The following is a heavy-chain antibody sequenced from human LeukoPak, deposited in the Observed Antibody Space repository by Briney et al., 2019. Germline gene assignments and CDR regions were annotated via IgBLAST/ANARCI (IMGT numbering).Heavy chain of an antibody. CDR1: GGSFSGYY. V-gene: IGHV4-34*01. Sequence: PSETLSLTCAVYGGSFSGYYWSWIRQPPGKGLEWIGEINHSGSTNYNPSLKSRVTISVDTSKNQSSLKLSSVTAADTAVYYCARKGYCSGGSCYSGLMWFDPWGQGTLVTVSS. CDR3: ARKGYCSGGSCYSGLMWFDP. D-gene: IGHD2-15*01. J-gene: IGHJ5*02. CDR2: INHSGST.